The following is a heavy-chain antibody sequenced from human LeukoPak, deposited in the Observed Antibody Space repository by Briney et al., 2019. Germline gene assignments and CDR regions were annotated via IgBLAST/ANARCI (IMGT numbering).Heavy chain of an antibody. Sequence: GGSLRLSCAASGFTFSSYAMSWVRQAPGKGLEWVSTISGSGGSTFYADFVKGRFTISRDNSKNTLYLQMNSLRAEDTAVYYCAKDLDIVVVPAALYYYYGMDVWGQGTTVTVSS. J-gene: IGHJ6*02. CDR2: ISGSGGST. V-gene: IGHV3-23*01. CDR1: GFTFSSYA. CDR3: AKDLDIVVVPAALYYYYGMDV. D-gene: IGHD2-2*01.